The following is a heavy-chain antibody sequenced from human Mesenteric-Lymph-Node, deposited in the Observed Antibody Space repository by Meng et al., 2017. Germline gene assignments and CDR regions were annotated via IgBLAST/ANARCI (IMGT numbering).Heavy chain of an antibody. V-gene: IGHV1-2*06. CDR2: LNPNRGET. J-gene: IGHJ5*02. Sequence: QVQLVQSGAEVKKPGASVKVYCKASGYTFTDYYMQGGSQAPGQGLEWMGRLNPNRGETNYAQKFQGRVTMTRDTSISTAYMELSRLTSDDTAVYYCARGIVDGYGGDSWFDPWGQGTLVTVSS. D-gene: IGHD5-18*01. CDR1: GYTFTDYY. CDR3: ARGIVDGYGGDSWFDP.